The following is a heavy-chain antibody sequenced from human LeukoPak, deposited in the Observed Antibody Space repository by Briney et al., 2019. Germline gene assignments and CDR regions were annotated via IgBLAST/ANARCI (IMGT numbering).Heavy chain of an antibody. CDR2: IIPIFGTA. J-gene: IGHJ4*02. CDR3: ATYDFWSGYYPDY. CDR1: GGTFSSYA. Sequence: LRASVKVSCKASGGTFSSYAISWVRQAPGQGLEWMGGIIPIFGTANYAQKFQGRVTITADESTSTAYLELSSLRSEDTAVYYCATYDFWSGYYPDYWGQGTLVTVSS. V-gene: IGHV1-69*13. D-gene: IGHD3-3*01.